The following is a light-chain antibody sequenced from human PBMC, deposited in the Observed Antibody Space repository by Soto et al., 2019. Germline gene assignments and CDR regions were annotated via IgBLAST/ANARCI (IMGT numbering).Light chain of an antibody. CDR1: SSDVGGYNY. CDR3: TSYTNTGIHWL. CDR2: AVS. V-gene: IGLV2-14*01. Sequence: QSALTQPASVSGSPGQSITISCTGTSSDVGGYNYVSWYQQHPGKAPKLMLYAVSNRPSGVSHRFSGSKSGNTASLTISGLQAEDEADYYCTSYTNTGIHWLFGGGTKLTVL. J-gene: IGLJ3*02.